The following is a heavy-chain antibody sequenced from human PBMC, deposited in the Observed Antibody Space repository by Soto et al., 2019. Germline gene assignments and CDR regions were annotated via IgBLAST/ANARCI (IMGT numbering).Heavy chain of an antibody. D-gene: IGHD2-15*01. CDR1: GFTFSSYA. J-gene: IGHJ4*02. V-gene: IGHV3-23*01. Sequence: EVQLLESGGGLVQPGGSLRLSCAASGFTFSSYALTWVRQAPGKGLEWVSAMSGGGDSTYYAASVKGRFTISKDNSKNALVLQMSSLRAEDTALYYCAKTGGSDGTYWALGDWGQGTLVTVSS. CDR2: MSGGGDST. CDR3: AKTGGSDGTYWALGD.